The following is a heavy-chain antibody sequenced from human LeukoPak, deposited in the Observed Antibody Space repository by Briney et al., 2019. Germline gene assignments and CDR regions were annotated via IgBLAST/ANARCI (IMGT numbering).Heavy chain of an antibody. CDR2: VRSKAYGGTT. V-gene: IGHV3-49*04. CDR3: TREDTNAFDI. J-gene: IGHJ3*02. CDR1: GFTFGNYA. Sequence: PGGSVRLSCTASGFTFGNYAISWVRQAPGKGLEWVGFVRSKAYGGTTEYAASVKGRFTISRDDSKSIAYLQMNSLKTEDTAVYCCTREDTNAFDIWGQGTIVTVSS. D-gene: IGHD2-2*01.